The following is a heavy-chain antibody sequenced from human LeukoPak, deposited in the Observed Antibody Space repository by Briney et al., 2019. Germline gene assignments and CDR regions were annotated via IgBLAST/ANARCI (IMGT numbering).Heavy chain of an antibody. V-gene: IGHV3-33*01. CDR1: GFTFSSYG. CDR2: IWYDGSNK. J-gene: IGHJ4*02. D-gene: IGHD2-2*01. Sequence: GSLRLSCAASGFTFSSYGMHWVRQAPGKGLEWVAVIWYDGSNKYYADSVKGRFTISRDNSKNTLYLQMNSLRAEDTAVYYCARSGDIKSAAAFDYWGQGTLVTVSS. CDR3: ARSGDIKSAAAFDY.